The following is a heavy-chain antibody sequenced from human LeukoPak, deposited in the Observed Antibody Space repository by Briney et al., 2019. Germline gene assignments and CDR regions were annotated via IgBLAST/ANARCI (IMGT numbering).Heavy chain of an antibody. CDR2: IIPIFGTA. V-gene: IGHV1-69*13. D-gene: IGHD3-10*01. CDR1: GGTFSSYA. J-gene: IGHJ5*02. Sequence: SVKVSCKASGGTFSSYAIGWVRQAPGQGLEWMGGIIPIFGTANYAQKFQGRVTITADESTSTAYMELSSLRSEDTAVYYSARGHGSGSPYSWFDPWGQGTLVTVSS. CDR3: ARGHGSGSPYSWFDP.